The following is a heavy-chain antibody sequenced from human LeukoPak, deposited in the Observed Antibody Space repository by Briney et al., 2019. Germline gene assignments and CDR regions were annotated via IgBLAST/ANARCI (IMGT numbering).Heavy chain of an antibody. CDR1: AGSIRSYY. V-gene: IGHV4-59*01. CDR2: ISYSGST. CDR3: ARVFSNYDSSGSHPSFDY. Sequence: PSETLSLTCTVSAGSIRSYYWSWIRQPPGEGLEWIGYISYSGSTNYNPSLKSRVTISVDTSRSRFSLRLSSVTAADTAVYYCARVFSNYDSSGSHPSFDYWGQGTLVTVSS. D-gene: IGHD3-22*01. J-gene: IGHJ4*02.